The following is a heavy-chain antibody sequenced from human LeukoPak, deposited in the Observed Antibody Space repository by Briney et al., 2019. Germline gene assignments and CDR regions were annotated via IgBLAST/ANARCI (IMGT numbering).Heavy chain of an antibody. CDR3: ARGRPHGNDY. CDR2: ISWNSGSI. Sequence: PGGSLRLSCAASGFTFDDYAMHWVRQAPGKGLEWVSGISWNSGSIGYADSVKGRFTISRDNAKNSLYLQMNSLRVEDTAVYYCARGRPHGNDYWGQGTLVTVFS. V-gene: IGHV3-9*01. D-gene: IGHD4-23*01. CDR1: GFTFDDYA. J-gene: IGHJ4*02.